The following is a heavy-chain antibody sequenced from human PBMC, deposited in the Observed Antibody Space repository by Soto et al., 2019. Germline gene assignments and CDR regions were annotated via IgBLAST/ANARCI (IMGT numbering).Heavy chain of an antibody. J-gene: IGHJ4*02. Sequence: ASVKVSCKASGYTFTSYGISWVRQAPGQGLEWMGWISAYNGNTNYAQKLQGRVTMTTDTSTSTAYMELRSLRSDDTAVYYCATRLDCTNGVCSDYWGQGTLVTLSS. CDR1: GYTFTSYG. V-gene: IGHV1-18*04. CDR3: ATRLDCTNGVCSDY. D-gene: IGHD2-8*01. CDR2: ISAYNGNT.